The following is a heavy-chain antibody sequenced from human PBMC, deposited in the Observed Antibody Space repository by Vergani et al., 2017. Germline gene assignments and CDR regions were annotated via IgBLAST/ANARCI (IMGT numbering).Heavy chain of an antibody. V-gene: IGHV1-2*02. CDR2: INPNSGGT. Sequence: QVQLVQSGAEVKKPGASVKVSCKASGYTFTGYYMHWVRQAPGQGLEWMGWINPNSGGTNYAQKFQGRVTMTRDTSISPAYMELSRLRSDDTAVYYCARGTLNYDILTGYYSGYFDYWGQGTLVTVSS. J-gene: IGHJ4*02. CDR1: GYTFTGYY. CDR3: ARGTLNYDILTGYYSGYFDY. D-gene: IGHD3-9*01.